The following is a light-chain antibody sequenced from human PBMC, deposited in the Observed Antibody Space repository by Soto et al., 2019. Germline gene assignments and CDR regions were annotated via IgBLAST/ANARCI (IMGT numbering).Light chain of an antibody. Sequence: PGERATLSCRASQSVSSDLAWYQQKPGQSPRLLIYHASARATGVPARISGSGSGTEFTLTISSLQSEDFAVYYCQQYSHWPRTFGQGTKVDIK. CDR3: QQYSHWPRT. V-gene: IGKV3-15*01. CDR2: HAS. CDR1: QSVSSD. J-gene: IGKJ1*01.